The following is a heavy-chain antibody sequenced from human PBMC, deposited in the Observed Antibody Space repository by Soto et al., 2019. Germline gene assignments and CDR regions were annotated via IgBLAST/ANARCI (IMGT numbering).Heavy chain of an antibody. CDR2: INAYNGNT. V-gene: IGHV1-18*01. J-gene: IGHJ5*02. D-gene: IGHD6-13*01. CDR1: GYTFTSYG. Sequence: QVQVVQSGAEVKKPGASVKVSCKASGYTFTSYGISWVRQAPGQGLEWMGWINAYNGNTKYAQKLQGRVTMTTDTSTSTAYMELRSRRSDATAVYCARDLGGGISAPWGQGTLVTVSS. CDR3: ARDLGGGISAP.